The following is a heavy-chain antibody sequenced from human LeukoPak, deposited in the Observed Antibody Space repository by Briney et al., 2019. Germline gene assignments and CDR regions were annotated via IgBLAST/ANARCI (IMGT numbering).Heavy chain of an antibody. D-gene: IGHD3-10*02. CDR3: ARGLMFFDL. J-gene: IGHJ2*01. V-gene: IGHV3-7*01. CDR2: IKEDGSEQ. CDR1: VFTFCSYW. Sequence: GGSLRLSRAPSVFTFCSYWMSWVREAPGEGREWVANIKEDGSEQYYVDSVKGRFTISRDNAKNSLHLQMNSLRAEDTSVYYCARGLMFFDLSGRGTLVTVSS.